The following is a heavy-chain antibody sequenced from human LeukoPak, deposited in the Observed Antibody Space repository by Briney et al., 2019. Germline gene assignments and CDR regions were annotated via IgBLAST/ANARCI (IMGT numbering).Heavy chain of an antibody. V-gene: IGHV3-30*18. CDR1: GFTFSSYG. D-gene: IGHD3-22*01. CDR3: AKDYGPGVPWNYYDSSDAFDI. CDR2: ISYDESNK. Sequence: GGSLRLSCAASGFTFSSYGMHWVRQAPGKGLEWVAVISYDESNKYYADSVKGRFTISRDNSKNTLYLQMNSLRAEDTAVYYCAKDYGPGVPWNYYDSSDAFDIWGQGTMVTVSS. J-gene: IGHJ3*02.